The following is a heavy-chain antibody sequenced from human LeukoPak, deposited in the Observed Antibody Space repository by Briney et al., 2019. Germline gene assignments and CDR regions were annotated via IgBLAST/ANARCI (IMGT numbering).Heavy chain of an antibody. J-gene: IGHJ6*04. CDR3: AELGITMIGGV. CDR2: ISGSGIST. V-gene: IGHV3-23*01. D-gene: IGHD3-10*02. CDR1: GFTFKNFG. Sequence: GGSLRLSCAASGFTFKNFGMSWVRQAPGKGPEWVSAISGSGISTYYADSVKGRFTISRDNAKNSLYLQMNSLRAEDTAVYYCAELGITMIGGVWGKGTTVTISS.